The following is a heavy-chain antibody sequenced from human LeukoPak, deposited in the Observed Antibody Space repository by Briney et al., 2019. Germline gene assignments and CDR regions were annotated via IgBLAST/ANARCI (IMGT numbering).Heavy chain of an antibody. CDR2: IKQDGSDK. J-gene: IGHJ4*02. Sequence: TGGSLRLPCAASGFTFSTYWMSWVRQAPGKGLGWVANIKQDGSDKYYVDSVKGRFTISRDNAKNSLYLQMNSLRAEDTAVYYCARCRGGWSRDSWGQGTLVTVSS. CDR3: ARCRGGWSRDS. CDR1: GFTFSTYW. V-gene: IGHV3-7*01. D-gene: IGHD6-19*01.